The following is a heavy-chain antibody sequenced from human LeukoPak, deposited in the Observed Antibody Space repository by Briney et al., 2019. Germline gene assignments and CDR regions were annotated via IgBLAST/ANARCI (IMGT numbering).Heavy chain of an antibody. J-gene: IGHJ4*02. CDR2: IIPIFGTA. D-gene: IGHD6-13*01. V-gene: IGHV1-69*06. CDR3: ATRLGSSWFFDY. CDR1: GGTFSSYA. Sequence: ASVKVSCTASGGTFSSYAISWVRQAPGQGLEWMGGIIPIFGTANYAQKFQGRVTMTEDTSTDTAYMELSSLRSEDTAVYYCATRLGSSWFFDYWGQGTLVTVSS.